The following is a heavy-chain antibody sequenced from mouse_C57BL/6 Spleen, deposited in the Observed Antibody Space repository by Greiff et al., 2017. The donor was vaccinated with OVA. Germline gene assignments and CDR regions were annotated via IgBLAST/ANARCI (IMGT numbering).Heavy chain of an antibody. D-gene: IGHD1-1*01. J-gene: IGHJ1*03. CDR1: GYTFTSYW. Sequence: QVQLQQPGAELVMPGASVKLSCKASGYTFTSYWMHWVKQRPGQGLEWIGEIDPSDSYTNYNQKFKGKSTLTVDKSSSTAYMQLSSLTSEDSAVYYCASTTVVATDWYFDVWGTGTTVTVSS. CDR2: IDPSDSYT. V-gene: IGHV1-69*01. CDR3: ASTTVVATDWYFDV.